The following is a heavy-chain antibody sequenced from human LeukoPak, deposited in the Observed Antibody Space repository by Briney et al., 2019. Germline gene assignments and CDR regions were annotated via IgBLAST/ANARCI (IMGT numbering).Heavy chain of an antibody. CDR3: AGYTRAWRRITLRVGGLYYGMDV. V-gene: IGHV1-8*01. Sequence: GSSVKVSCKPSGYTFTIYDINCVRQATGQGLEWMGWMNPNSGNTDYAYKFQGRGTMTRNTSISTAYMELSSLRSEDTAVYYCAGYTRAWRRITLRVGGLYYGMDVWGQGTTVTVSS. D-gene: IGHD3-22*01. J-gene: IGHJ6*02. CDR2: MNPNSGNT. CDR1: GYTFTIYD.